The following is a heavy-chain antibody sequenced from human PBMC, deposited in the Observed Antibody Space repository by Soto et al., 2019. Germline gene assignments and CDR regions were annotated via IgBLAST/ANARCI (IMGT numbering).Heavy chain of an antibody. CDR2: ISGSGGST. CDR1: GFTFSSYS. CDR3: AKAGGYSYGLDY. D-gene: IGHD5-18*01. Sequence: LRLSCAASGFTFSSYSMSWFRQAPGKGLEWVSAISGSGGSTYYADSVKGRFTISRDNSKNTLYLQMNSLRAEDTAVYYCAKAGGYSYGLDYWGQGTLVTVSS. V-gene: IGHV3-23*01. J-gene: IGHJ4*02.